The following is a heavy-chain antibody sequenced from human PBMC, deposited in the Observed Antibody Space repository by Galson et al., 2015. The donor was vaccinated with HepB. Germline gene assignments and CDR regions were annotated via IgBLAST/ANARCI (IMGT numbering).Heavy chain of an antibody. V-gene: IGHV3-64D*06. CDR3: VKDRPPYTSGWFGYFDY. CDR2: IRSNGRST. Sequence: SLRLSCAASGFTFSSYAMHWVRQTPGKGLDYVSAIRSNGRSTYYADSVKGRFTISRDNSENTLYLQMSSLRAEDTAVYYCVKDRPPYTSGWFGYFDYWGQGTLVTVSS. J-gene: IGHJ4*02. D-gene: IGHD6-19*01. CDR1: GFTFSSYA.